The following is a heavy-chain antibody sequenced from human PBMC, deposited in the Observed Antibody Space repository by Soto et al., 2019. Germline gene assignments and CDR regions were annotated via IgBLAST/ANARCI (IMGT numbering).Heavy chain of an antibody. CDR1: GASVSSNSYY. Sequence: SETLSLTCIVSGASVSSNSYYWTWIRQPPGKGLEWIGYTDYSGSTKYNPSLKSRVTMSVDTSKNQFSLRMSSVTAADTAMYYCARADRQYCSVRTCYIFEYWGQGTQVTVSS. CDR3: ARADRQYCSVRTCYIFEY. CDR2: TDYSGST. J-gene: IGHJ4*02. V-gene: IGHV4-61*01. D-gene: IGHD2-15*01.